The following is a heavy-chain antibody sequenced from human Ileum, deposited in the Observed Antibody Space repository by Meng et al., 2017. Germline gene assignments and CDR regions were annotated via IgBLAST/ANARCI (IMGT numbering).Heavy chain of an antibody. CDR2: TSTYNSNR. Sequence: QVHLLQSGPEVRNPGASGKASCLASGYCFTNHGINWVRQAPGKGLEWMGCTSTYNSNRNYAQSLQGRVTMTTDTSTTTAYMELRSRTFDDTAVYYCARGRHCSSTTCYLSDSWGQGTLVTVSS. CDR3: ARGRHCSSTTCYLSDS. V-gene: IGHV1-18*01. CDR1: GYCFTNHG. J-gene: IGHJ4*02. D-gene: IGHD2-2*01.